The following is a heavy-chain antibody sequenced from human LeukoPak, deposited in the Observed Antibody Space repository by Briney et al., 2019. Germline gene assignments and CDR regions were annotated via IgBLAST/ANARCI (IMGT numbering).Heavy chain of an antibody. CDR3: ARGVVVSWYYYYYMDV. J-gene: IGHJ6*03. CDR1: GGSFSCYY. V-gene: IGHV4-34*01. Sequence: SETLSLTCAVYGGSFSCYYWSWIRQPPGKWLEWIGEINHSASTNYNPSLKSRVTISVDTSKNQFSLKLSSVTAADTAVYYCARGVVVSWYYYYYMDVRGKGTTVTVSS. D-gene: IGHD2-2*01. CDR2: INHSAST.